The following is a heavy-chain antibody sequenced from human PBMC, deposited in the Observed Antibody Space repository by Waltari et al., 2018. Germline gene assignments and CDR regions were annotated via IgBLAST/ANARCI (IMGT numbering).Heavy chain of an antibody. D-gene: IGHD3-10*01. CDR1: GYTFTGYY. Sequence: QVQLVQSGAEVKKPGASVKVSCKASGYTFTGYYMHWVRQAPGQGLEWMGWINPNSGGTNYAQKLQGRVTMTRDTSISTAYMELSRLRSDDTAVYYCARGHGSGSYYVYWGQGTLVTVSS. CDR3: ARGHGSGSYYVY. J-gene: IGHJ4*02. CDR2: INPNSGGT. V-gene: IGHV1-2*02.